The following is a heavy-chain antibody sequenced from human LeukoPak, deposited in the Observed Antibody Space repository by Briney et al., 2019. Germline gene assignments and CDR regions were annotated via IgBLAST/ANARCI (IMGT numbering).Heavy chain of an antibody. Sequence: GGSLRLSCAASGFIFSQYSMNWVRQAPGKGLEWVSHIRSSSETFYADSVKGRFTISRDNARNSLYLQMNNMRGEDTAIYYCARDAGNSGYGCDLWGQGTLVTVSS. V-gene: IGHV3-48*01. J-gene: IGHJ5*02. CDR1: GFIFSQYS. D-gene: IGHD5-12*01. CDR3: ARDAGNSGYGCDL. CDR2: IRSSSET.